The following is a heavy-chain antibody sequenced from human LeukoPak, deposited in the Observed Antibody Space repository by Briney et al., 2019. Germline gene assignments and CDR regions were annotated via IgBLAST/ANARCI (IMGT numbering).Heavy chain of an antibody. CDR2: IWYDGSNK. J-gene: IGHJ4*02. CDR3: ARVGYDSSGYPLGY. V-gene: IGHV3-33*01. D-gene: IGHD3-22*01. CDR1: GFTFGSYG. Sequence: GRSLRLSCAASGFTFGSYGMHWVRQAPGKGLEWVAVIWYDGSNKYYADSVKGRFTISRDNSKNTLCLQMNSLRAEDTAVYYCARVGYDSSGYPLGYWGQGTLVTVSS.